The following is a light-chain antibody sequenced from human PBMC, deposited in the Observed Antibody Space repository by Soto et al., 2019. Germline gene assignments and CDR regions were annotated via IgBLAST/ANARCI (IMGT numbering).Light chain of an antibody. V-gene: IGKV3D-15*01. CDR3: QPYANCPPDT. CDR1: QSISSK. Sequence: EILMTPSPSTVSAPPGQRSALACSSSQSISSKLAWYQQKPGQAPRLLIYGASTRATGIPDRFSGSGSGTEFTLTISGLQSEDSAVYYCQPYANCPPDTFGQGTRLEIK. J-gene: IGKJ5*01. CDR2: GAS.